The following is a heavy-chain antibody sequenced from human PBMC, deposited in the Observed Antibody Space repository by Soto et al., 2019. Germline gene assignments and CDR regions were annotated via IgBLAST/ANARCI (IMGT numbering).Heavy chain of an antibody. CDR1: GGSISSGYYY. Sequence: SETLSLTCTVSGGSISSGYYYWSWIRQHPGKGLEWIGYIYYSGSTYYSPSLQSRVSISVDTSKNQFSLELSSVTAADTAVYYCTAAGAQFDYWGQGTVVTVSS. CDR2: IYYSGST. J-gene: IGHJ4*02. D-gene: IGHD6-13*01. CDR3: TAAGAQFDY. V-gene: IGHV4-31*03.